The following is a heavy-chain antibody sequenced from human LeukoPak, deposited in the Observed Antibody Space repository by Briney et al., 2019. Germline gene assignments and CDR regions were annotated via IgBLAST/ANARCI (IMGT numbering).Heavy chain of an antibody. V-gene: IGHV3-53*01. CDR1: GFTVISNY. D-gene: IGHD6-19*01. Sequence: GGSLRLSCAASGFTVISNYMSWVRQAPGKGLEWVSVIYSGGSTYYAHSVKGRFTISRDNSKNTLYLQMNSLRAEDTAVYYCAIDPGSGWYYFDYWGQGTLVTVSS. CDR2: IYSGGST. CDR3: AIDPGSGWYYFDY. J-gene: IGHJ4*02.